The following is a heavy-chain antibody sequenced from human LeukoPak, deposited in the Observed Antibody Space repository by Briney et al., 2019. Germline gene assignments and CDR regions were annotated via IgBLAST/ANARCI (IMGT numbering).Heavy chain of an antibody. J-gene: IGHJ5*02. CDR1: GGSISSGSYY. CDR3: AGSFGVVTNNWFDP. V-gene: IGHV4-61*09. Sequence: PSQTLSLTCTVSGGSISSGSYYWSWIRQPAGKRLEWIGHIYRSGSTNYNPSLKSRVTISVDTSKNHFSLKLSSVTAADTAVYYCAGSFGVVTNNWFDPWGQGTLVTVSS. D-gene: IGHD3-3*01. CDR2: IYRSGST.